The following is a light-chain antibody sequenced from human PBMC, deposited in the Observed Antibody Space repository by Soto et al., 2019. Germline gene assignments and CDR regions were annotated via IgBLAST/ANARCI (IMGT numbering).Light chain of an antibody. CDR2: EVS. Sequence: QSGMTKPAAGSGSPGQSITISCTGTSSDNGGYNYVSWYQQHPGKAPKLMIYEVSNRPSAVSTRFSGSKSGKTTSLTISWLFAENVADYSCISYTRSSTPYVFGPGSQATVL. V-gene: IGLV2-14*01. CDR1: SSDNGGYNY. CDR3: ISYTRSSTPYV. J-gene: IGLJ1*01.